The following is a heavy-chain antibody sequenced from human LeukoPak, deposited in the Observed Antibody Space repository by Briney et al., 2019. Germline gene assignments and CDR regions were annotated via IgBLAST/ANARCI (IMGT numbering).Heavy chain of an antibody. CDR1: GFTFSSYG. V-gene: IGHV3-30*03. D-gene: IGHD2-21*02. CDR2: ISYDGSNK. Sequence: PGRSLRLSCAASGFTFSSYGMHWVRQAPGKGLERVAAISYDGSNKYYADSVKGRFTISRDNSKNTLYLQMNSLRAEDTAVYYCAWLLAYCGGDCYGGFDYWGQGTLVTVSS. CDR3: AWLLAYCGGDCYGGFDY. J-gene: IGHJ4*02.